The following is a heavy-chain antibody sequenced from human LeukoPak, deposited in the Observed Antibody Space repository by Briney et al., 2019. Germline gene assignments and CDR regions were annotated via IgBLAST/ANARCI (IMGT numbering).Heavy chain of an antibody. V-gene: IGHV4-59*01. D-gene: IGHD2-2*01. CDR2: IYYSGST. J-gene: IGHJ5*02. CDR1: GGCISSYY. CDR3: ARAFRRVVVPAAIGLWFDP. Sequence: SEPLSLTCTVSGGCISSYYWSLIRQPPRKGLEWIWYIYYSGSTNYNPSLKSRVTISVDTSKNQFSLKLSSVPAADTAVYYCARAFRRVVVPAAIGLWFDPWGQGTLVTVSS.